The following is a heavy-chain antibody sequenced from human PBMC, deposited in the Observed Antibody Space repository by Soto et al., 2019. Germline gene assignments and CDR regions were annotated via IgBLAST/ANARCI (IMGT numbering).Heavy chain of an antibody. D-gene: IGHD3-10*01. V-gene: IGHV1-18*04. CDR3: ARDLDPSGSYYTDY. J-gene: IGHJ4*02. Sequence: XPVKVCCKASGYHVTPCGVNLGRQYPGQGLEWMGWISPWKGNTNYAQSFQGRVTMTTDTSTSTAYMELRSLTSDDTAVYYCARDLDPSGSYYTDYWGPGTLVTVSS. CDR1: GYHVTPCG. CDR2: ISPWKGNT.